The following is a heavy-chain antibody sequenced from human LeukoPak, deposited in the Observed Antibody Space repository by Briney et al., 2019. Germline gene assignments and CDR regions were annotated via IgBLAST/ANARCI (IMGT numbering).Heavy chain of an antibody. D-gene: IGHD2-2*02. CDR2: IYYSGSA. J-gene: IGHJ4*02. CDR1: GGSISSSSYY. CDR3: ARLRDCSSTSCYNPGFDY. Sequence: SETLSLTCTVSGGSISSSSYYWGWIRQPPGKGLEWIGSIYYSGSAYYNPSLKSRVTISVDTSKNQFSLKLSSVTAADTAVYYCARLRDCSSTSCYNPGFDYWGQGTLVTVSS. V-gene: IGHV4-39*01.